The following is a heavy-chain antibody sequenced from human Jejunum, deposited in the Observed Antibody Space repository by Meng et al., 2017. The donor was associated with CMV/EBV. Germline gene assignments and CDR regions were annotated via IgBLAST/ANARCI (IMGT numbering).Heavy chain of an antibody. CDR2: INQDGSQR. CDR3: ARDPPGDGGVTSDY. V-gene: IGHV3-7*01. Sequence: GFTFNNYWMNWVRQTPGKGLEWVANINQDGSQRYYLDSVKGRFSISRDNAKNSLFLQMNGLRADDTALYYCARDPPGDGGVTSDYWGQGILVTVSS. J-gene: IGHJ4*02. D-gene: IGHD2-21*01. CDR1: GFTFNNYW.